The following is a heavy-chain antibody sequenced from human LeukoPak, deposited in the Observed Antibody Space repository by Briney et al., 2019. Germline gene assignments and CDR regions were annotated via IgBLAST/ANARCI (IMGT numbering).Heavy chain of an antibody. V-gene: IGHV3-7*01. CDR2: IKKDGSER. CDR3: TRGGRYTSYYWQY. J-gene: IGHJ4*02. CDR1: ELIFSDFC. D-gene: IGHD1-26*01. Sequence: GSLRLSCVASELIFSDFCMTWVRHSRGKGLEWVDTIKKDGSERYYVDSVKGRFTISRDNAENTLYLHMNSLRAEDTAVYYCTRGGRYTSYYWQYWGLGTLVTVSS.